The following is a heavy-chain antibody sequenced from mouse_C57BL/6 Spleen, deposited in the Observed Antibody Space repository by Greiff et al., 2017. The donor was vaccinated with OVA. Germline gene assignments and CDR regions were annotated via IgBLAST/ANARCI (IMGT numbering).Heavy chain of an antibody. CDR3: ARSILLRYFDY. CDR1: GYAFSSSW. CDR2: IYPGDGNT. J-gene: IGHJ2*01. D-gene: IGHD1-1*01. Sequence: QVQLQQSGPELVKPGASVKISCKASGYAFSSSWMNWVKQRPGKGLEWIGRIYPGDGNTNYNGKFKGKATLTADNSSSTAYMQLSSLTSEDSAVYCCARSILLRYFDYWGQGTTLTVSS. V-gene: IGHV1-82*01.